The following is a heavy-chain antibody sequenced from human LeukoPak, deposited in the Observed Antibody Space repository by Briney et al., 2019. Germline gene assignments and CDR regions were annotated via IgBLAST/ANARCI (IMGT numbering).Heavy chain of an antibody. J-gene: IGHJ6*02. CDR1: GFIFSNAW. CDR3: ARRVRGSYGMDV. V-gene: IGHV3-48*01. D-gene: IGHD3-10*01. CDR2: ISTGSTTI. Sequence: GGSLRLSCAASGFIFSNAWMSWVRQAPGKGLEWVSYISTGSTTIFYADSVKGRFTISRDNAKKSLYLQMNSLRAEDTAVYYCARRVRGSYGMDVWGQGTTVTVSS.